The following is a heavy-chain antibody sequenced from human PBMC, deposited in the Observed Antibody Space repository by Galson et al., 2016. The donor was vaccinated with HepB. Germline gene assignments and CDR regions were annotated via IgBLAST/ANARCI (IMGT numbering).Heavy chain of an antibody. Sequence: SLRLSCAASGLTFTNTWMSWVRQAPGKGLEWLGRIKSKGDGGTTDYAAPVKGRFTISRDNSKNTLYLQMNSLKTEDTALYYCATLPDSPLLMGCAKDYWGQGTLVTVSS. CDR2: IKSKGDGGTT. J-gene: IGHJ4*02. CDR1: GLTFTNTW. D-gene: IGHD2-8*01. CDR3: ATLPDSPLLMGCAKDY. V-gene: IGHV3-15*01.